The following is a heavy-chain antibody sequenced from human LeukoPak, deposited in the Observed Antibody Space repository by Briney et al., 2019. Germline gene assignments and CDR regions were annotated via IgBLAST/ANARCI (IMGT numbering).Heavy chain of an antibody. D-gene: IGHD3-10*01. Sequence: SVKVSCKASGFTFTRSAMQWVRQARGQRLEWIGWIVVGSGNTKYVQKFQERVTITRDMSTGTAYMELSSLRSEDTAVYYCAASGFGFGELPSYFYYYMDVWGKGTTVTISS. CDR1: GFTFTRSA. CDR3: AASGFGFGELPSYFYYYMDV. J-gene: IGHJ6*03. CDR2: IVVGSGNT. V-gene: IGHV1-58*02.